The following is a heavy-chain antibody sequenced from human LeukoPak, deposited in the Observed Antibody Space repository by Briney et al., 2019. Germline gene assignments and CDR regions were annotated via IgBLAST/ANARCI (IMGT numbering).Heavy chain of an antibody. V-gene: IGHV3-33*08. CDR2: IWFDGSKI. Sequence: GGSLRLSCAASGFIVSSNCMSWVRQTPGKGLKWVSVIWFDGSKIYYTDSVKGRFTISRDNSKNTLFLQMNSLRAEDSGVYYCARDLAKVRYFDCWGEGTLVTVSS. J-gene: IGHJ4*02. CDR3: ARDLAKVRYFDC. CDR1: GFIVSSNC. D-gene: IGHD3-3*02.